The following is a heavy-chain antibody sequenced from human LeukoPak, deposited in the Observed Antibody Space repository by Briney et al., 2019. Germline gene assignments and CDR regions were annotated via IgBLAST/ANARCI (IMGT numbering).Heavy chain of an antibody. CDR1: GGSISSYY. J-gene: IGHJ4*02. CDR3: ARLRYYYDSSSGYYFDY. Sequence: SETLSLTCTVSGGSISSYYWSWIRQPPGKGLEWIGSIYHSGSTYYNPSLKSRVTISVDTSKNQFSLKLSSVTAADTAVYYCARLRYYYDSSSGYYFDYWGQGTLVTVSS. V-gene: IGHV4-59*08. CDR2: IYHSGST. D-gene: IGHD3-22*01.